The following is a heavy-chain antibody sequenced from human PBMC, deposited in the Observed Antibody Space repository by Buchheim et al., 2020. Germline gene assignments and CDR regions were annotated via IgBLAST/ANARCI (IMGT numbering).Heavy chain of an antibody. CDR2: ITHDGSEK. J-gene: IGHJ4*02. CDR3: ARGGITWAYYFDY. D-gene: IGHD5-24*01. V-gene: IGHV3-7*01. CDR1: GFTFSSYW. Sequence: EVQLVESGGGLVQPGGSLRLSCAASGFTFSSYWMRWVRQAPGKGLEWVAHITHDGSEKYYVDSVKGRFTISRDNAKNPVYLQMNSLRDEDTAVYDCARGGITWAYYFDYWGQGTL.